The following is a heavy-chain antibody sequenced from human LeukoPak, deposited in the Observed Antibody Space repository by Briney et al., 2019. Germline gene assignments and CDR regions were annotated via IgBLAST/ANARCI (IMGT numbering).Heavy chain of an antibody. Sequence: GGSLRLSCAASGFTVSSNYMSWVRQAPGKGLEWVSVIYSGGSTYYADSVKGRFTISRDNSKNTLYLRMNSLRAEDTAVYYCAKDTEQLGLFDYWGQGTLVTVSS. CDR3: AKDTEQLGLFDY. V-gene: IGHV3-53*05. J-gene: IGHJ4*02. CDR2: IYSGGST. D-gene: IGHD6-13*01. CDR1: GFTVSSNY.